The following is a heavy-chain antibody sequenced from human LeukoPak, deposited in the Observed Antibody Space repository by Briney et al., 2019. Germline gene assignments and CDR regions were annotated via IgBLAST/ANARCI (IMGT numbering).Heavy chain of an antibody. CDR1: GGSISSSSYY. Sequence: SETLSLTCTVSGGSISSSSYYWGWIRQPPGKGLEWIGSIYYSGSTYYNPSLKSRVTISVDTSKDQFSLKLSSVTAADTAVYYCARSGVLGWLRARRALYYFDYWGQGTLVTVSS. D-gene: IGHD5-12*01. J-gene: IGHJ4*02. CDR2: IYYSGST. V-gene: IGHV4-39*07. CDR3: ARSGVLGWLRARRALYYFDY.